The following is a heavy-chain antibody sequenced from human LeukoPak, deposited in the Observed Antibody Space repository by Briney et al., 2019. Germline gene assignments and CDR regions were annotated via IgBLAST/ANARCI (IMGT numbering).Heavy chain of an antibody. J-gene: IGHJ4*02. Sequence: GGSLRLSCAASGFTFSSYSMNWVRQAPGKGLEWVSYISSSSSTIYYADSVKGRFTISRDNAKNSLYLQMNSLRAEDTAVYYCARDGGYCTNGVCYTFDYWGQGTLVTVSS. CDR3: ARDGGYCTNGVCYTFDY. D-gene: IGHD2-8*01. V-gene: IGHV3-48*01. CDR2: ISSSSSTI. CDR1: GFTFSSYS.